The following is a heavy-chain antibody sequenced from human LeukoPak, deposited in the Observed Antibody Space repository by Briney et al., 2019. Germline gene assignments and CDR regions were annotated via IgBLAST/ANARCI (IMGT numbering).Heavy chain of an antibody. CDR3: ARGGYITVTTLRPFGY. Sequence: SETLSLTCAVYGGSFSGYYWGWIRQPPGKGLEWIGEINHSGSTNYNPSLKSRVTISVDTSKNQFSLKLSSVTAADTAVYYCARGGYITVTTLRPFGYWGQGTLVTVPS. CDR2: INHSGST. V-gene: IGHV4-34*01. J-gene: IGHJ4*02. CDR1: GGSFSGYY. D-gene: IGHD4-17*01.